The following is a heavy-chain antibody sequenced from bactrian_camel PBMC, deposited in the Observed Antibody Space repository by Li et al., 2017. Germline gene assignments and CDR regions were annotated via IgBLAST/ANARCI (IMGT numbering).Heavy chain of an antibody. Sequence: VQLVESGGGLVQPGGSVRLSCAASGFTFNNYGMIWVRQAPGKGLEFVSGVDTVGRSCYGDSGKGRFTISRDDARNTVYLQMNSLKPEDTAMYYCTAVRRSCAGTQDRASSKNFNYWGQGTQVTVS. CDR1: GFTFNNYG. CDR2: VDTVGRS. V-gene: IGHV3S10*01. CDR3: TAVRRSCAGTQDRASSKNFNY. J-gene: IGHJ4*01. D-gene: IGHD3*01.